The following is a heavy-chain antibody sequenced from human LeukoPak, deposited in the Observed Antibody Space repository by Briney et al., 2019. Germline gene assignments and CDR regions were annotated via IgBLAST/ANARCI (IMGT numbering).Heavy chain of an antibody. J-gene: IGHJ3*02. CDR3: ARVYWNYAFDI. V-gene: IGHV4-30-4*08. CDR2: IYYSGST. CDR1: GGSISSGDYY. Sequence: SETLSLTCTVSGGSISSGDYYRSWIRQPPGKGLEWIGYIYYSGSTYYNPSLKSRVTISVDTSKNQFSLKLSSVTAADTAVYYCARVYWNYAFDIWGQGTMVTVSS. D-gene: IGHD1-7*01.